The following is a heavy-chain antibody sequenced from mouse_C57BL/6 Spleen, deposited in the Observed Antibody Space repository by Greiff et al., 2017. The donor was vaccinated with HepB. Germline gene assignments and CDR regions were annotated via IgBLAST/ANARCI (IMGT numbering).Heavy chain of an antibody. CDR3: ATTVVAKMVYFDY. V-gene: IGHV1-7*01. Sequence: VKLMESGAELAKPGASVKLSCKASGYTFTSYWMHWVKQRPGQGLEWIGYINPSSGYTKYNQKFKDKATLTADKSSSTAYMQLSSLTYEDSAVYYCATTVVAKMVYFDYWGQGTTLTVSS. J-gene: IGHJ2*01. CDR1: GYTFTSYW. D-gene: IGHD1-1*01. CDR2: INPSSGYT.